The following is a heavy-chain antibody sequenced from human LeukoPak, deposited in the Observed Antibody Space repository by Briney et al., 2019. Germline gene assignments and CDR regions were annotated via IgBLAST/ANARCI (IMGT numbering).Heavy chain of an antibody. J-gene: IGHJ4*02. CDR2: IYPGDSDT. V-gene: IGHV5-51*01. D-gene: IGHD2-2*01. CDR3: ARRQGCSNTNCPPDY. CDR1: GYSFTTYW. Sequence: GESLKISCRGSGYSFTTYWIGWVRKIPGKGLEWMGIIYPGDSDTRYTPSFQGQVTMSADKSINTAYLQWSSLKASDTAMYYCARRQGCSNTNCPPDYWGQGTLVTVSP.